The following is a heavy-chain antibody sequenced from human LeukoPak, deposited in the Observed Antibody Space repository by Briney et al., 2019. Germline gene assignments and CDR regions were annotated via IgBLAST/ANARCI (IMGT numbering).Heavy chain of an antibody. V-gene: IGHV4-30-4*08. Sequence: SETLSLTCTVSGGSISSGDYYWSWIRQPPGKGLEWIGYIYYSGTTYYNPSLKSRVTISIDTSKNQFSLKLSSVTAADTALYYCARWLTPERFDYWGQGTLVTVSS. D-gene: IGHD4-23*01. CDR2: IYYSGTT. CDR1: GGSISSGDYY. J-gene: IGHJ4*02. CDR3: ARWLTPERFDY.